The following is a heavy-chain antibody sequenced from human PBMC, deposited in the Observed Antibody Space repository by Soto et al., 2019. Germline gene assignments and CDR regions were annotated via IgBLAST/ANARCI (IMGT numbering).Heavy chain of an antibody. CDR3: ARGHDSNGYPTLDY. D-gene: IGHD3-22*01. V-gene: IGHV3-23*01. J-gene: IGHJ4*02. Sequence: ELQLLESGGGLIQPGGTLRLSCAASGFNIGIYDMSCVRQAPGKGLEWVSLIREGFASTYYADSVKGRFTISRGTSKNILYLQMNSLRVDATAVYYGARGHDSNGYPTLDYWGQGTLVTVSS. CDR1: GFNIGIYD. CDR2: IREGFAST.